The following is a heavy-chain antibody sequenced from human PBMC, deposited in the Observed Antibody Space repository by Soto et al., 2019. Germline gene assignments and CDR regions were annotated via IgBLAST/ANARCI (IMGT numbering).Heavy chain of an antibody. J-gene: IGHJ4*02. CDR1: GFSLSTSGVG. Sequence: QITLKETGPTLVKPTQTLTLTCTFSGFSLSTSGVGVGWIRQPPGKALEWLALIYWDDDKRYSPSLKSRLTITKDTSKNQVVLTMTNMDPVDTATYYCAHRREWLDDFDYWGQGTLVTVSS. V-gene: IGHV2-5*02. D-gene: IGHD6-19*01. CDR3: AHRREWLDDFDY. CDR2: IYWDDDK.